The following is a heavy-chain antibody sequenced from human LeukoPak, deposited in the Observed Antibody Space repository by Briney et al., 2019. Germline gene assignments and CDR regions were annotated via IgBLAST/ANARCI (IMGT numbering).Heavy chain of an antibody. V-gene: IGHV4-39*01. D-gene: IGHD2-15*01. CDR2: IYYRGST. Sequence: SETLSLTCTVSGGSISSSNYYWGWIRQPPGKGLEWIGSIYYRGSTHYNPSLKSRVTISVDRSMNQLSLKLRSVTAADTAVYYCASLYCSGGSCYEGKYYYYYMDVWGKGTTVTVSS. J-gene: IGHJ6*03. CDR3: ASLYCSGGSCYEGKYYYYYMDV. CDR1: GGSISSSNYY.